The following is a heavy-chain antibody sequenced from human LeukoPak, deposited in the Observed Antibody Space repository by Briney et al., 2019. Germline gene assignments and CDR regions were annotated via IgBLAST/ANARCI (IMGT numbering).Heavy chain of an antibody. CDR3: ARAYYDFWSGSEKGGDAFDI. Sequence: PSETLSLTCTVSGGSISSSSYYWGWIRQPPGKGLEWIGSIYYSGSTYYNPSLKSRVTISVDTSKNQFSLKLSSVTAADTAVYYCARAYYDFWSGSEKGGDAFDIWGQGTMVTVSS. J-gene: IGHJ3*02. CDR1: GGSISSSSYY. CDR2: IYYSGST. V-gene: IGHV4-39*07. D-gene: IGHD3-3*01.